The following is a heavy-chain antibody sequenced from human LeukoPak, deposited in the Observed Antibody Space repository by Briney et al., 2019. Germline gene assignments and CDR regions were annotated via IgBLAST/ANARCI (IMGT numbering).Heavy chain of an antibody. CDR3: ARELNKRGWDGYNSGY. Sequence: GGSLRLSCAASGFTFSSYWMSWVRQAPGKGLEWVANIKQDGSEKYYVDSVKGRFTISRDNAKNSLYLQMNSLRAEDTAVYYCARELNKRGWDGYNSGYWGQGTLVTVSS. J-gene: IGHJ4*02. D-gene: IGHD5-24*01. V-gene: IGHV3-7*01. CDR1: GFTFSSYW. CDR2: IKQDGSEK.